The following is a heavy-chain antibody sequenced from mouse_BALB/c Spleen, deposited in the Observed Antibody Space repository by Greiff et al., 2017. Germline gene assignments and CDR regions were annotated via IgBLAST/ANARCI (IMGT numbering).Heavy chain of an antibody. J-gene: IGHJ3*01. V-gene: IGHV1-74*01. CDR2: IHLCDRET. CDR3: AIQFAY. CDR1: GYSFTSYW. Sequence: VQLQQPGAELVRPGASVKLSCKASGYSFTSYWMNWVKQRPGKGLERRSMIHLCDRETRLNQKFKDKATLTVEKSSSTAYMQLSSPTSEDSAVYYCAIQFAYLGQGTLVTVSA.